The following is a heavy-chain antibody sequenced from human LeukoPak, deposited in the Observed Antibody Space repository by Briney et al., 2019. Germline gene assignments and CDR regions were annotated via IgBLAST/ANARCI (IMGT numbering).Heavy chain of an antibody. CDR1: GYTFTSYD. CDR2: MNPNSGNT. J-gene: IGHJ1*01. CDR3: AAAVAGTLSEYFQH. D-gene: IGHD6-19*01. V-gene: IGHV1-8*01. Sequence: VASVKVSCKASGYTFTSYDINWVRQATGQGLEWTGWMNPNSGNTGYAQKFQGRVTMTRNTSISTAYMELSSLRSEDTAVYYCAAAVAGTLSEYFQHWGQGTLVTVSS.